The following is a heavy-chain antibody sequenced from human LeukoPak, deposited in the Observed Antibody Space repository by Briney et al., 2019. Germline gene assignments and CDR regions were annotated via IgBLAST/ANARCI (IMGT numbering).Heavy chain of an antibody. CDR1: GASISSDKW. V-gene: IGHV4-4*02. CDR2: INHSGNT. D-gene: IGHD3-9*01. CDR3: ARAGVWLPAV. Sequence: SETLSLTCAVSGASISSDKWWSWVRQPPGQGLGWIGEINHSGNTNYSPSLKSRVTMSTDKSKNEFSLRLTSVTAADTAVYYCARAGVWLPAVWGQGTLVTVSS. J-gene: IGHJ4*02.